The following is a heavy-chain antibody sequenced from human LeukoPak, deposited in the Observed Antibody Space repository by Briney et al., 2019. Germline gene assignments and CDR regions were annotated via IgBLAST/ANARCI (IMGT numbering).Heavy chain of an antibody. Sequence: GGSLRLSCAASGFTFSSYSMNWARQAPGKGLEWVSYISSSSSTMYYADSVKGRFTISRDNAKNSLYLQMNSLRAEDTAVYYCARGCSSTSCYEDYWGQGTLVTVSS. D-gene: IGHD2-2*01. CDR1: GFTFSSYS. CDR2: ISSSSSTM. J-gene: IGHJ4*02. V-gene: IGHV3-48*01. CDR3: ARGCSSTSCYEDY.